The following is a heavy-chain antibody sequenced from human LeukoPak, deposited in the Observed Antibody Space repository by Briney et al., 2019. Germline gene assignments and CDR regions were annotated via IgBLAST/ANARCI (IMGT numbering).Heavy chain of an antibody. V-gene: IGHV4-39*07. CDR2: IYYSGST. D-gene: IGHD5-18*01. CDR3: ARRTTAMDLDY. J-gene: IGHJ4*02. Sequence: PSETLSLTCTVSGGSISSSSYYWGWIRQPPGKGLEWIGSIYYSGSTYYNPSLKSRVTISVDTSKNQFSLKLSSVTAADTAVYYCARRTTAMDLDYWGQGTLVTVSS. CDR1: GGSISSSSYY.